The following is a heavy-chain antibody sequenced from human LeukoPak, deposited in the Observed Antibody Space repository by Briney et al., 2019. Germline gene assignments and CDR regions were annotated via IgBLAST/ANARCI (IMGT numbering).Heavy chain of an antibody. Sequence: SSETLSLTCTVSGGSISSYYWSWIRQPPGKGLEWIGEINHSGTTNYNPSLKSRVTISVDTSKNQFSLKLSSVTAADTAVYYCARRPPSYYGSGSYYKGGFDYWGQGTLVTVSS. V-gene: IGHV4-34*01. J-gene: IGHJ4*02. CDR2: INHSGTT. CDR3: ARRPPSYYGSGSYYKGGFDY. D-gene: IGHD3-10*01. CDR1: GGSISSYY.